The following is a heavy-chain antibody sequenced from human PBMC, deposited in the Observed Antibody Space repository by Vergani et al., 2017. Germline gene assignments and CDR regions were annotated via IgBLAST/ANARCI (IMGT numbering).Heavy chain of an antibody. J-gene: IGHJ4*02. CDR2: IYTSEST. V-gene: IGHV4-39*07. Sequence: QVQLQESGPGLVKPSETLSLTCTVSNDSVSNTFYYWGWIRQTPGKGLEWIGSIYTSESTNYNPSLKSRVTMSVDTSKNQFSLKLSSVTAADTAVYYCARGSRAEGGSGPDKWGQGTLVTVSS. CDR3: ARGSRAEGGSGPDK. CDR1: NDSVSNTFYY. D-gene: IGHD6-13*01.